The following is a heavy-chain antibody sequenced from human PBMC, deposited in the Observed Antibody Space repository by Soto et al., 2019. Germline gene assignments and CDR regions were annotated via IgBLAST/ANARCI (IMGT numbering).Heavy chain of an antibody. CDR1: GFTFSSYS. J-gene: IGHJ4*02. CDR2: ISSSSSYI. CDR3: ASRIHGSGSLQ. D-gene: IGHD3-10*01. Sequence: GGSLRLSCAASGFTFSSYSMNWVRQAPGKGLEWVSSISSSSSYIYYADSVKGRFTISRDNAKNSLYLQMSSLRAEDTAVYCCASRIHGSGSLQWGQGTLVTVSS. V-gene: IGHV3-21*01.